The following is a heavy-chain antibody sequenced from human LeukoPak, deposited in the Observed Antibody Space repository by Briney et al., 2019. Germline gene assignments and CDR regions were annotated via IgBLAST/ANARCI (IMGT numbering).Heavy chain of an antibody. D-gene: IGHD2-15*01. CDR2: IRTSNGDT. J-gene: IGHJ3*02. Sequence: GASVKVSCKASGYTLTNYGISWVRQAPGQGLEWMGWIRTSNGDTAYARNFKGRVTMTTDTSTSTAYMELRSLTSDDMAVYYCARPQGPGYCRRDTCPAYGFDIWGQGTMVTVSS. CDR3: ARPQGPGYCRRDTCPAYGFDI. V-gene: IGHV1-18*03. CDR1: GYTLTNYG.